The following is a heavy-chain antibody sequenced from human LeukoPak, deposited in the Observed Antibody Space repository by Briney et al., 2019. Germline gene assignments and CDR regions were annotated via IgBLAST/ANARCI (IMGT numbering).Heavy chain of an antibody. J-gene: IGHJ5*02. CDR1: GGSFSSTSFY. CDR2: FQYSGNT. Sequence: SETLSLTCTVSGGSFSSTSFYWGWIRQPPGKGLEWIGYFQYSGNTYYNPSLKSRVTISVDTSKNQFALKLSSVTAADTAVYYCAKAGWRGGGTFNEFDPWGQGTLVTVSS. V-gene: IGHV4-30-4*08. CDR3: AKAGWRGGGTFNEFDP. D-gene: IGHD3-16*01.